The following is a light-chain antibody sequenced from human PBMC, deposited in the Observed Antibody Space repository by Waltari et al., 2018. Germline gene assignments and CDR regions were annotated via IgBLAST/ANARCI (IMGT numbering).Light chain of an antibody. J-gene: IGLJ2*01. CDR3: GSRDSDGDVI. CDR2: GKN. Sequence: SSELTQDPAVSVALGQTVKISCHGAIVRTYYPNWGQQKPGQAPILIIYGKNNRPSGIPDRFSASSSGDTASLVITGAQAEDEAVYYCGSRDSDGDVIFGGGTKLTVL. V-gene: IGLV3-19*01. CDR1: IVRTYY.